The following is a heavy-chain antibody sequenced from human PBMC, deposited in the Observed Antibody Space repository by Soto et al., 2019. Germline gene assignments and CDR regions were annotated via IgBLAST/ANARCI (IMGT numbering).Heavy chain of an antibody. CDR1: GYIFNDHY. CDR3: ARVQFASLESDAYDV. D-gene: IGHD1-1*01. Sequence: QVHLVQSGAEVKRPGASVKVSCSASGYIFNDHYMHWVRQAPGQGLEWVGWFNPKSGGTNYARRFKGRVTMTSDTTTNTVYMELRGLRFDDTAVFYCARVQFASLESDAYDVWGQGTLVTVSS. CDR2: FNPKSGGT. J-gene: IGHJ3*01. V-gene: IGHV1-2*02.